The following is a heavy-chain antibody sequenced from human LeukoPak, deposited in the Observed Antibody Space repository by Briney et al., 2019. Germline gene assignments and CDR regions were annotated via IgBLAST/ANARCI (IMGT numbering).Heavy chain of an antibody. V-gene: IGHV4-59*01. Sequence: SETLSLTCTVSGGSISSYYWSWIRQPPGKGLEWIGYIYYSGSTNYNPSLKSRVTISVDTSKNQFSLKLSSVTAADTAVYYCARSHHAFDIWGQGTMVTVSP. J-gene: IGHJ3*02. CDR2: IYYSGST. CDR1: GGSISSYY. CDR3: ARSHHAFDI.